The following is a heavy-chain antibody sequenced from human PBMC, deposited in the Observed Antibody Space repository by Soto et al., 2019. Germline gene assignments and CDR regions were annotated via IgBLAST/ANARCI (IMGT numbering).Heavy chain of an antibody. V-gene: IGHV4-30-4*01. CDR1: GGSISSGYYY. Sequence: SETLSLTCSVSGGSISSGYYYWSWIRQPPGKGLEWIGNIYYSGNTYYNPSLTSRLIISIDKSKNQFSLKVVSVTAADTAVYYCASSSLYGMEVWGQGTTVT. J-gene: IGHJ6*02. CDR3: ASSSLYGMEV. CDR2: IYYSGNT.